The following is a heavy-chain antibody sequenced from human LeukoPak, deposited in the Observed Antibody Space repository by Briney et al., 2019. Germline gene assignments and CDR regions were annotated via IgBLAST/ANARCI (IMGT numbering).Heavy chain of an antibody. CDR1: GFTFSSYG. CDR2: IWYDGSNK. CDR3: ARDYDILTGSLDY. Sequence: GRSLRLSSAASGFTFSSYGMHWVRQAPGKGLEWVAVIWYDGSNKYYADSVKGRFTISRDNSKNTLYLQMNSLRAEDTAVYYCARDYDILTGSLDYWGQGTLVTVSS. J-gene: IGHJ4*02. D-gene: IGHD3-9*01. V-gene: IGHV3-33*01.